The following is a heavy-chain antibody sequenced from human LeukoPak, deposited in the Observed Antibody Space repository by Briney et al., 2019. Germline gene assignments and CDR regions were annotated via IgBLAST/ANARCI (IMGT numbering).Heavy chain of an antibody. V-gene: IGHV3-53*01. D-gene: IGHD3-10*01. CDR2: IYSGGGT. J-gene: IGHJ4*02. CDR3: ARDRSPGNFDY. Sequence: GGSLRLSCAASGFTVSSNYMTWVRQAPGKGLEWVSVIYSGGGTYYADSVKGRFTISRDNFKNTLYLQMNSLRAEDTAVYYCARDRSPGNFDYWGQGTLVTVSS. CDR1: GFTVSSNY.